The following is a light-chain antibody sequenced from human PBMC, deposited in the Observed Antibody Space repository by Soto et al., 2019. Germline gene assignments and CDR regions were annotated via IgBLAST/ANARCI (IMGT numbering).Light chain of an antibody. J-gene: IGKJ1*01. Sequence: EIVLTQSPGTLSLSPGERATLSCRASQSVSNNYLAWYQQKPAQAPRLLIYGASNRATGIPDRFSGSGSGKNFTLTISRLEPEDFAVYYCQQYGSSGTFGQGTKVEIK. V-gene: IGKV3-20*01. CDR1: QSVSNNY. CDR2: GAS. CDR3: QQYGSSGT.